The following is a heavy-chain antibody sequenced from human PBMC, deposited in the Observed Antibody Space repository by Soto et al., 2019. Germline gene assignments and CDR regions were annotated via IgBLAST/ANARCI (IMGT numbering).Heavy chain of an antibody. CDR2: ISSSSSYI. CDR1: GFTFSSYS. J-gene: IGHJ3*02. Sequence: EVQLVESGGGLVKPGGSLRLSCAASGFTFSSYSMNWVRQAPGKGLEWVSYISSSSSYIYYADSVKGRFTISRDNAKNSLYLQMNSLRAEDTAVYYCASIRMDAFDIWGQGTMVTVSS. V-gene: IGHV3-21*01. D-gene: IGHD2-2*02. CDR3: ASIRMDAFDI.